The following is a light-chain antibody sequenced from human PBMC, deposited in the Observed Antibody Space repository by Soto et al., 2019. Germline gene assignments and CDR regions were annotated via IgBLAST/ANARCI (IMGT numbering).Light chain of an antibody. J-gene: IGLJ2*01. Sequence: QSVLSQPPSASGTPGQTVTISCSGGSSNIGRHSVDWYQQFPGTAPRLLIYSGDQRPSGVPDRFSGSKSGTSASLAISGLQSADEADYYCAAWDDSPNLRLVFGGGTKLTVL. CDR1: SSNIGRHS. V-gene: IGLV1-44*01. CDR3: AAWDDSPNLRLV. CDR2: SGD.